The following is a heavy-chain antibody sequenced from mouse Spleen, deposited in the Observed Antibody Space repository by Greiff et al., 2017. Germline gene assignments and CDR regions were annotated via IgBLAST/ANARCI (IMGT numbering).Heavy chain of an antibody. D-gene: IGHD2-3*01. V-gene: IGHV1-76*01. CDR3: AREDDGYYVRAMDY. Sequence: VQLQQSGAELVRPGASVKLSCKASGYTFTDYYINWVKQRPGQGLEWIARIYPGSGNTYYNEKFKGKATLTAEKSSSTAYMQLSSLTSEDSAVYFCAREDDGYYVRAMDYWGQGTSVTVSS. CDR1: GYTFTDYY. CDR2: IYPGSGNT. J-gene: IGHJ4*01.